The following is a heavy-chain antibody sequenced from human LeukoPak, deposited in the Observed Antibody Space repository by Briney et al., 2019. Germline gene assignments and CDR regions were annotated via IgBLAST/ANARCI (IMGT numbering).Heavy chain of an antibody. CDR1: GGSISGSNW. V-gene: IGHV4-4*02. J-gene: IGHJ6*04. D-gene: IGHD2-2*01. Sequence: PSETLSLTCAVSGGSISGSNWWSWVRQPPGKGLEWIGEIYHSGSTNYNPSLKSRVTISVDKSKNQFSLKLSSVTAADTAVYYCASSSTSSQGYYYYGMDVWGKGTPVTVSS. CDR2: IYHSGST. CDR3: ASSSTSSQGYYYYGMDV.